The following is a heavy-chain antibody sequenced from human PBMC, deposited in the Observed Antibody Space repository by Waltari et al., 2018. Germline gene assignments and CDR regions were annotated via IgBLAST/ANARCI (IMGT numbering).Heavy chain of an antibody. J-gene: IGHJ5*02. V-gene: IGHV1-24*01. CDR2: FGPEDGET. Sequence: QVQLVQSGAEVKKPGASVKVSCKVSGYTLTELSMHWVRQAPGKGLEWMGGFGPEDGETIYAQKFQGRVTMTEDTATDTAYMELSSLRSEDTAVYYCAIRYSGWYGGGHWFDPWGQGTLVTVSS. CDR1: GYTLTELS. D-gene: IGHD6-19*01. CDR3: AIRYSGWYGGGHWFDP.